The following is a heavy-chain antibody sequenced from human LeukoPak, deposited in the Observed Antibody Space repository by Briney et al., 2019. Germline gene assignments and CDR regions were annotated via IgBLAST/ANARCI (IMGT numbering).Heavy chain of an antibody. V-gene: IGHV1-46*01. J-gene: IGHJ3*02. D-gene: IGHD3-10*01. Sequence: EASVKVSCKASGYSFTNYYLHWVRQAPGQGFEWMGIINPGGGSTTYAQKFQGRVTMTRDTSTSTVYMELSSLRSEDTAVYYCARGGFITMVRGVIITLDAFDIWGQGTMVTVSS. CDR2: INPGGGST. CDR1: GYSFTNYY. CDR3: ARGGFITMVRGVIITLDAFDI.